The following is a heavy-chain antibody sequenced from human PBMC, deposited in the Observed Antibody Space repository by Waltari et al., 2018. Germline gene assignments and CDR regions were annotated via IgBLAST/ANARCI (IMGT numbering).Heavy chain of an antibody. V-gene: IGHV1-3*01. J-gene: IGHJ4*02. D-gene: IGHD3-3*01. CDR2: IDSDSDTT. CDR1: GDSFTKYA. Sequence: QVQFVQSGAEVKKPGASVKVSCKASGDSFTKYALHWVRQAPGQRLEWMGWIDSDSDTTKDSQNFQGRISITRDTSASTTYMELNSVGSEDTAVYYCANLFDDLWSGSYDWGQGTLVTVSS. CDR3: ANLFDDLWSGSYD.